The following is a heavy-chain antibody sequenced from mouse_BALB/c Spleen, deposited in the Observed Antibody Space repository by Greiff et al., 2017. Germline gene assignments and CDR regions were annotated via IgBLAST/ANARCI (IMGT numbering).Heavy chain of an antibody. CDR2: IWAGGST. CDR1: GFSLTSYG. Sequence: VQVVESGPGLVAPSQSLSITCTVSGFSLTSYGVHWVRQPPGKGLEWLGVIWAGGSTNYNSALMSRLSISKDNSKSQVFLKMNSLQTDDTAMYYCARETYYYGSSLLDYWGQGTSVTVSS. J-gene: IGHJ4*01. V-gene: IGHV2-9*02. D-gene: IGHD1-1*01. CDR3: ARETYYYGSSLLDY.